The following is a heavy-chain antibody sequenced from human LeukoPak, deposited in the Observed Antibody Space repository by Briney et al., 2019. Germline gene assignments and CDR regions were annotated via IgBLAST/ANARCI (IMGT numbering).Heavy chain of an antibody. CDR2: MNPNSGNT. J-gene: IGHJ4*02. CDR3: ARVHYDSRGYWLFDY. CDR1: GYTFISYD. D-gene: IGHD3-22*01. V-gene: IGHV1-8*01. Sequence: GASVKVSCKASGYTFISYDINWVRQATGQGLEWMGWMNPNSGNTGYAQKFQGRVTMTRDTSISTAYMELSSLRSEDTAVYYCARVHYDSRGYWLFDYWGQGTLVTVSS.